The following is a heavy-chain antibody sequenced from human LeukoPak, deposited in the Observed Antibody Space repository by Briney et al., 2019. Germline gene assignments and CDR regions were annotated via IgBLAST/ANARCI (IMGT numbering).Heavy chain of an antibody. CDR2: IRYDGTNK. CDR3: ARDYDFGSGSESLGALDI. Sequence: PGGSLRLSCAASGFTFSSYGMHWVRQAPGKGLEWVAFIRYDGTNKYYADSVKGRFTISRDNSKSTHYLQLNSLRAEDTAVYHCARDYDFGSGSESLGALDIWGQGTMVTVSS. V-gene: IGHV3-30*02. CDR1: GFTFSSYG. J-gene: IGHJ3*02. D-gene: IGHD3-10*01.